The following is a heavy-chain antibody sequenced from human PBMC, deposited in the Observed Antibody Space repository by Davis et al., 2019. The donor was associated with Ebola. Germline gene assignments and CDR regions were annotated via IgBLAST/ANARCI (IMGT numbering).Heavy chain of an antibody. CDR2: LSAYNGNT. J-gene: IGHJ5*02. D-gene: IGHD3-3*01. CDR1: GYTFTSYG. CDR3: SRRFRGDNWFDP. Sequence: AASVKVSCNASGYTFTSYGISWVRQAPGQGLEWMGWLSAYNGNTNYAQKLQGRVTMTTDTSTSTAYMELSSLRPEDTAVYSCSRRFRGDNWFDPWGQGTLVTVSS. V-gene: IGHV1-18*01.